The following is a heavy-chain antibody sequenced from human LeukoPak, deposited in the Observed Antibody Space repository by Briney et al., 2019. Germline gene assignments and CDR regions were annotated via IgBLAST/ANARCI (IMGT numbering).Heavy chain of an antibody. Sequence: GGSLRLSCAASGFAFSSYEMNWVRQAPGKGLEWVSYISRSGGGSTIYYTDSVKGRFTISRDNSKNTLYLQMNSLRAEDTAVYYCAKGHGYSYGNGVDYWGQGTLVTVSS. CDR3: AKGHGYSYGNGVDY. CDR2: ISRSGGGSTI. V-gene: IGHV3-48*03. CDR1: GFAFSSYE. J-gene: IGHJ4*02. D-gene: IGHD5-18*01.